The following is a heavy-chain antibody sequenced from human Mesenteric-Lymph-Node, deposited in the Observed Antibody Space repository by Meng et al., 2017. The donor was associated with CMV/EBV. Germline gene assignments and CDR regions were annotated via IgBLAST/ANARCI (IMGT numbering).Heavy chain of an antibody. CDR2: ISSSSSYI. J-gene: IGHJ4*02. Sequence: SGFTFSSYSMHWVRQAPGKGLEWVSSISSSSSYIYYADSVKGRFTISRDNAKNSLYLQMNSLRAEDTAVYYCARDLRIAAAGKGFDYWGQGTLVTVSS. D-gene: IGHD6-13*01. CDR1: GFTFSSYS. CDR3: ARDLRIAAAGKGFDY. V-gene: IGHV3-21*01.